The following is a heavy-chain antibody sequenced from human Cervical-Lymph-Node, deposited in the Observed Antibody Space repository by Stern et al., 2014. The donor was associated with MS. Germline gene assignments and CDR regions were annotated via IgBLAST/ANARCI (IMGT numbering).Heavy chain of an antibody. V-gene: IGHV5-51*01. CDR3: ARQGCATTSCHTIDS. J-gene: IGHJ4*02. CDR1: GYSFTNSW. Sequence: EVQLVESGAEVKKPGQSLKISCKGSGYSFTNSWIGWVRQMPGKGLDLRGTISRVDSETRYSPSFQGQVTISVDKSINTAYVQWTSLEASDTAMYYCARQGCATTSCHTIDSWGQGTLITVSS. D-gene: IGHD2-2*02. CDR2: ISRVDSET.